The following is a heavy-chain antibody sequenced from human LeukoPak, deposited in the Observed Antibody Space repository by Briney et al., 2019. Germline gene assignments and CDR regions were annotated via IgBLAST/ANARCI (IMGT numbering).Heavy chain of an antibody. J-gene: IGHJ6*03. V-gene: IGHV1-46*01. CDR1: GYTFTSYY. Sequence: ASVKVSCKASGYTFTSYYMHWVRQAPGQGLEWMGIINPSGGSTSYAQKFQGRVTMTRDMSTSTVYMELSSLRSEDTAVYYCARTMTTVTTIYYYYYMDVWGKGTTVTVSS. CDR2: INPSGGST. D-gene: IGHD4-17*01. CDR3: ARTMTTVTTIYYYYYMDV.